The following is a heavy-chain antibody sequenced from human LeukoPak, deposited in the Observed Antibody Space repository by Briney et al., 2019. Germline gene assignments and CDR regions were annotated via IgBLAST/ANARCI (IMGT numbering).Heavy chain of an antibody. D-gene: IGHD4-11*01. J-gene: IGHJ6*04. CDR3: ARDRLQVSDYRYYGMDV. CDR1: GFIFSSYT. Sequence: PGRSLRLSCAASGFIFSSYTMHWVRQAPGKGLEWVTLISYDGSNKYYADSVKGRFTISRDNSKNTLYLQMNSLRAEDTAVYYCARDRLQVSDYRYYGMDVWGKGTTVTVSS. CDR2: ISYDGSNK. V-gene: IGHV3-30*04.